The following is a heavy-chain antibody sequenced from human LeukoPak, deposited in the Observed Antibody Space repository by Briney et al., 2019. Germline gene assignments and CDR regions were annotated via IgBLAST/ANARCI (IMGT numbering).Heavy chain of an antibody. V-gene: IGHV1-8*03. Sequence: ASVKVSCKAPGYTFTSYDINWVRQATGQGLEWMGWMNPNSGNTGYAQKFQGRVTITRNTSISTAYMELSSLRSEDTAVYYCARSPHIVVVPAAMLPHYYYYYYMDVWGKGTTVTVSS. CDR1: GYTFTSYD. D-gene: IGHD2-2*01. J-gene: IGHJ6*03. CDR2: MNPNSGNT. CDR3: ARSPHIVVVPAAMLPHYYYYYYMDV.